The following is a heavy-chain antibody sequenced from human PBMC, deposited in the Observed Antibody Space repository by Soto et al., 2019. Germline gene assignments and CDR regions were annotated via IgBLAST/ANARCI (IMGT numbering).Heavy chain of an antibody. CDR3: AKEAPLGKGDYSWFDP. CDR1: GYTLTELS. V-gene: IGHV1-24*01. Sequence: ASVKVSCKVSGYTLTELSMHWVRQAPGKGLEWMGGFDPEDGETIYAQKFQGRVTMTEDTSTDTAYMELSSLRSEDTAVYYCAKEAPLGKGDYSWFDPWGQGTLVTVSS. J-gene: IGHJ5*02. D-gene: IGHD2-21*02. CDR2: FDPEDGET.